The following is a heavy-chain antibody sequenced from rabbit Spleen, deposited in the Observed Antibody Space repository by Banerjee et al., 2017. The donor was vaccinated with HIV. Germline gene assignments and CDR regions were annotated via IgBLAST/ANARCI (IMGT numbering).Heavy chain of an antibody. J-gene: IGHJ4*01. CDR2: IAGSSSGFT. CDR3: ASAYSDIYFDL. D-gene: IGHD6-1*01. Sequence: QSLEESEGDLVKPGASLTLTCTASGIDFSSSDYMCWVRQAPGKGLEWILCIAGSSSGFTYSATWAKGRFTCSKTSSTTVTLQMTRLTAADTATYFCASAYSDIYFDLWGQGTLVTVS. V-gene: IGHV1S40*01. CDR1: GIDFSSSDY.